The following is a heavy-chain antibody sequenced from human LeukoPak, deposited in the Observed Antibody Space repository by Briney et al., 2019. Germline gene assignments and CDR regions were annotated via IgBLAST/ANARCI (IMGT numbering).Heavy chain of an antibody. Sequence: GGSLRLSCAASGFSFSSYSMNWVRQAPGKGLEWVSYISGSGNAKHYTDSVKGRFTISRDNAKNALYLQMNSLRAADTAVYFCARDYVYAFDYWGQGTLVTVSS. CDR3: ARDYVYAFDY. V-gene: IGHV3-48*01. CDR2: ISGSGNAK. D-gene: IGHD2/OR15-2a*01. J-gene: IGHJ4*02. CDR1: GFSFSSYS.